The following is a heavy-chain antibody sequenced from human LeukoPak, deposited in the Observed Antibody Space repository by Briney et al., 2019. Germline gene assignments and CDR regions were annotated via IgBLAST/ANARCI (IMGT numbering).Heavy chain of an antibody. J-gene: IGHJ4*02. CDR1: TFTLSSFA. V-gene: IGHV3-23*01. Sequence: PGGSLRLSCAASTFTLSSFAMTWVRQALVRGLEWVSAISGSGRTYYADSVKGRFSISRDNSKNTVYLQMNSLRAEDTGVYYCAKRAARSFDYWGQGTLVTVSS. CDR2: ISGSGRT. D-gene: IGHD2-15*01. CDR3: AKRAARSFDY.